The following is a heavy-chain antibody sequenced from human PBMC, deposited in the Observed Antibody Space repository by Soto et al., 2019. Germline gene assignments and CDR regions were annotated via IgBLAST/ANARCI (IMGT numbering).Heavy chain of an antibody. D-gene: IGHD2-2*03. V-gene: IGHV3-7*03. Sequence: GGSLRLSCAASGFTFGDYWMTWVRQAPGQGLEWVANIKEDGSEKYYVDSLKGRFTISRDNAKNSLYLQMNSLRAEDTAVYYCARDGYCSSSRCYSDAFDIWGQGTMVTVSS. CDR2: IKEDGSEK. CDR1: GFTFGDYW. CDR3: ARDGYCSSSRCYSDAFDI. J-gene: IGHJ3*02.